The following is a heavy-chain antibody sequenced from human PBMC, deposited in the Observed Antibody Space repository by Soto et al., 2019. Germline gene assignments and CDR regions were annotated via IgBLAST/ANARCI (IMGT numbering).Heavy chain of an antibody. CDR2: ISYDGSNK. D-gene: IGHD3-16*01. Sequence: GGSLRLSCAASGFTFSSYGMHWVRQAPGKGLEWVAVISYDGSNKYYADSVKVRFTISRDNSKNTLYLQMNSLRAEDTAVYYCAKGFPLARAPSYGMDVWGQGTTVTVSS. V-gene: IGHV3-30*18. CDR3: AKGFPLARAPSYGMDV. J-gene: IGHJ6*02. CDR1: GFTFSSYG.